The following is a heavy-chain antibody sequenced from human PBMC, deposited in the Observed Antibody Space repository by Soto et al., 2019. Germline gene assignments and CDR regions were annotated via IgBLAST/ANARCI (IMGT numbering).Heavy chain of an antibody. D-gene: IGHD1-1*01. V-gene: IGHV3-23*01. J-gene: IGHJ3*01. CDR1: GFTFSSYA. CDR3: AKVIQGRGETTGDDVFDF. CDR2: ISGSGGST. Sequence: GGSLRLSCAASGFTFSSYAMSWVRQAPGKGLEWVSAISGSGGSTYYADSVKGRFSISSDNSKNTLYLQMNSLRVEDTAIYYCAKVIQGRGETTGDDVFDFWGQGTMITVSS.